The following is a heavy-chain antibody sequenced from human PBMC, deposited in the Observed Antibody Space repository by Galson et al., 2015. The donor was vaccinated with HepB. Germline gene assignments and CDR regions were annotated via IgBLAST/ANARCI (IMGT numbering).Heavy chain of an antibody. Sequence: QSGAEVKKPGESLKISCKASGYTFTSCWIGWVRQMPGKGLEWMGFIYPGDSDTRYSPSFQGQVTISADKSISTAYLQWSSLKASDTAMYYCARRRYYDSSGSVFDYWGQGTLVTVSS. CDR3: ARRRYYDSSGSVFDY. J-gene: IGHJ4*02. V-gene: IGHV5-51*01. D-gene: IGHD3-22*01. CDR1: GYTFTSCW. CDR2: IYPGDSDT.